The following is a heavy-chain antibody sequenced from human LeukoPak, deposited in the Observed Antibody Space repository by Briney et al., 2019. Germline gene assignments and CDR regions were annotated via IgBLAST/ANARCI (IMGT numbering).Heavy chain of an antibody. J-gene: IGHJ4*02. CDR3: AEGHATLDY. V-gene: IGHV3-30*18. Sequence: GGSLRLSCAASGFTFSSYAMSWVRQAPGKGLEWVAVISYDGSNKYYADSVKGRFTISRDNSKNTLYLQMNSLRAEDTAVYYCAEGHATLDYWGQGTLVTVSS. CDR2: ISYDGSNK. CDR1: GFTFSSYA.